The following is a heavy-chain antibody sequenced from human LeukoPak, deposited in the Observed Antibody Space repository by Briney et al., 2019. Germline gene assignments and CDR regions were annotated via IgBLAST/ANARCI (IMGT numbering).Heavy chain of an antibody. V-gene: IGHV4-39*07. Sequence: SETLSLTCTVSGGSISSSSYYWGWIRQPPGKGLEWIGSIYYSGSTYYNPSLKSRVTISVDTSKNQFSLKLSSVTAADTAVYYCARDRTTAMVTGYYYYGMDVWGQGTTVTVSS. D-gene: IGHD5-18*01. J-gene: IGHJ6*02. CDR2: IYYSGST. CDR1: GGSISSSSYY. CDR3: ARDRTTAMVTGYYYYGMDV.